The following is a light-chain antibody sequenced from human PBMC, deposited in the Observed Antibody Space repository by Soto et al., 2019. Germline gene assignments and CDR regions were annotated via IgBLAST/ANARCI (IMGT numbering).Light chain of an antibody. CDR2: EVS. J-gene: IGLJ1*01. CDR1: SXDVGAYNY. Sequence: QSALTQPASVSGSPGQSFAISCTGTSXDVGAYNYVSWYQQHPGKAPKLLLSEVSNRPSGVSDRFSGSKSGNTASLTISGLQAEDEADYYCSSLTTSFTYVFGTGTKVTVL. V-gene: IGLV2-14*01. CDR3: SSLTTSFTYV.